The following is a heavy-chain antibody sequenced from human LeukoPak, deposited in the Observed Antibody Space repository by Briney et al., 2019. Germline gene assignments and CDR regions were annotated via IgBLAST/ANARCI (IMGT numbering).Heavy chain of an antibody. CDR3: ARDDYRGVTNFDP. CDR2: ISYTGST. Sequence: SSETLSLTCTVSGGSISPYFWSWIRQPPGKGLEWIGYISYTGSTNYNPSLKSRVTISVDTSKNQFSLQLTSVTAAGTAVYYCARDDYRGVTNFDPWGQGTLVTVSS. D-gene: IGHD3-10*01. V-gene: IGHV4-59*01. CDR1: GGSISPYF. J-gene: IGHJ5*02.